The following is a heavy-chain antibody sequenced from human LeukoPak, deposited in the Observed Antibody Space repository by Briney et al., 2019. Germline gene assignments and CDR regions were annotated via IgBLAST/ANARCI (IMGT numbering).Heavy chain of an antibody. CDR3: ARNENSGWGYFDY. Sequence: GGSLRLSCAASRFTFNSYAMSWVRQAPGKGLEWVSVIGGSNGITFYVGSVKGRFTISRDNSKDTLYLQMNSLRAEDTAVYYCARNENSGWGYFDYWGQGTLVAVSS. V-gene: IGHV3-23*01. CDR2: IGGSNGIT. CDR1: RFTFNSYA. D-gene: IGHD5-12*01. J-gene: IGHJ4*02.